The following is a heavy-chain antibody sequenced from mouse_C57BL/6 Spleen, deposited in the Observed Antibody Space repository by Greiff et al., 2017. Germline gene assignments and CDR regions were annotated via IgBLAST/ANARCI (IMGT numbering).Heavy chain of an antibody. J-gene: IGHJ2*01. CDR3: ARSAITTVVATTGDY. CDR2: INPNNGGT. CDR1: GYTFTDYY. D-gene: IGHD1-1*01. Sequence: EVKLMESGPELVKPGASVKISCKASGYTFTDYYMNWVKQSHGKSLEWIGDINPNNGGTSYNQKFKGKATLTVDKSSSTAYMELRSLTSEDSAVYYCARSAITTVVATTGDYWGQGTTLTVSS. V-gene: IGHV1-26*01.